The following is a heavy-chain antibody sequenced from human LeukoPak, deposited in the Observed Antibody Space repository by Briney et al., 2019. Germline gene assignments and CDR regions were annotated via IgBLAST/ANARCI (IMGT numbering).Heavy chain of an antibody. Sequence: PSETLSLTCTVSGGXISTNYCNWIRQPAGKGLEWIGRIYSSGSTNYNPSLERRVTLSVDTSKNQFSLNLSSVTAADTAMYYCARGSAAPAPFDYWGQGTLVTVSS. J-gene: IGHJ4*02. V-gene: IGHV4-4*07. CDR1: GGXISTNY. CDR2: IYSSGST. CDR3: ARGSAAPAPFDY. D-gene: IGHD2-15*01.